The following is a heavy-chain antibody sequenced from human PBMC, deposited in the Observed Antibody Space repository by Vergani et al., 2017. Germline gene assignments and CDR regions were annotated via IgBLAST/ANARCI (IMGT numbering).Heavy chain of an antibody. CDR2: INHSGST. Sequence: QVQLQESGPGLVKPSETLSLTCTVSGGSISSYYWSWIRQPPGKGLEWIGEINHSGSTNYNPSLKSRVTISVDTSKNQFSLKLSSVTAADTAVYYCARGRVTMKRFDPWGQGTLVTVSS. CDR1: GGSISSYY. D-gene: IGHD3-22*01. CDR3: ARGRVTMKRFDP. J-gene: IGHJ5*02. V-gene: IGHV4-59*12.